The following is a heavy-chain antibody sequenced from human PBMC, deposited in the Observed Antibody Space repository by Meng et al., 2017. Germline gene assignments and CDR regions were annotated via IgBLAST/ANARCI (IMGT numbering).Heavy chain of an antibody. CDR2: IKQDGSEK. J-gene: IGHJ4*02. V-gene: IGHV3-7*01. CDR1: GFTFSFYW. D-gene: IGHD4-17*01. Sequence: GESLKIPCAASGFTFSFYWMSWVRQAPGKGLEWVANIKQDGSEKYYVDSVKGRFTISRDNDKNSLYLQMDSLRAEDTAVYYCARTPTVTTYGYWGQGALVTVSS. CDR3: ARTPTVTTYGY.